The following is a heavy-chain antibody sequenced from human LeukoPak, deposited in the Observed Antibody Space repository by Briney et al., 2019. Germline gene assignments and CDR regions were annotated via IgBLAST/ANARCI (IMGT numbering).Heavy chain of an antibody. D-gene: IGHD2-8*01. Sequence: GSLRLSCAASGFTFDDYAMHWVRQAPGKGLEWVSPISWDGGSTYYADSVKGRFTISRDNSKNSLYLQMNSLRAEDTALYHCAKVSGGDNGYMDVWGKGTTVTVSS. V-gene: IGHV3-43D*04. CDR2: ISWDGGST. J-gene: IGHJ6*03. CDR3: AKVSGGDNGYMDV. CDR1: GFTFDDYA.